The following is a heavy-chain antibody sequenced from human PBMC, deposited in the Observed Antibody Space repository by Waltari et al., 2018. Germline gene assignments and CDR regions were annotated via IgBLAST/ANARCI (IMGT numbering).Heavy chain of an antibody. J-gene: IGHJ4*02. CDR1: GYSFTSYW. V-gene: IGHV5-51*01. D-gene: IGHD1-26*01. CDR2: IYPGDSDT. Sequence: EVQLVQSGAEGKKPGESLKIYCKGSGYSFTSYWNDWVCQMPGKCLEWMGIIYPGDSDTRYSPSFQGQVTISADKSISTAYLQWSSLKASDTAMYYCASLLPRGIVENWGQGTLVTVSS. CDR3: ASLLPRGIVEN.